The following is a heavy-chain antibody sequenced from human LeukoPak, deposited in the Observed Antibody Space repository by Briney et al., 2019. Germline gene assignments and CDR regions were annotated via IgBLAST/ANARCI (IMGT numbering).Heavy chain of an antibody. J-gene: IGHJ4*02. CDR3: AREEMPGKFDY. CDR1: GGSISSSNW. CDR2: IYHSGNT. D-gene: IGHD1-26*01. V-gene: IGHV4-4*02. Sequence: SGTLSLTCAVSGGSISSSNWWSWVRQSPGKGLEWIGEIYHSGNTNYNPSLKSRVTISLDKSKNQFSLNLRSVTAADTAVYYCAREEMPGKFDYWGQGTLVTASS.